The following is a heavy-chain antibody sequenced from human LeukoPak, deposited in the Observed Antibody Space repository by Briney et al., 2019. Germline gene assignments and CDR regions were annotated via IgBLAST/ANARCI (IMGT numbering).Heavy chain of an antibody. V-gene: IGHV4-34*01. CDR2: INHSGST. CDR3: AREIIVARGAFDI. D-gene: IGHD5-12*01. J-gene: IGHJ3*02. Sequence: SETLSLTCAVYGGSFSGYYWSWIRQPPGKGLEWIGEINHSGSTNYNPSLKSRVTISVDTSKNQFSLKLSSVTAADTAVYYCAREIIVARGAFDIWGQGTMVTVSS. CDR1: GGSFSGYY.